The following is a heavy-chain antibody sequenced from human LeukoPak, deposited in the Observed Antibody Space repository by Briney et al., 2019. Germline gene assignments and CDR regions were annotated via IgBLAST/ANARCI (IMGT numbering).Heavy chain of an antibody. CDR2: IYYSGST. D-gene: IGHD2-2*01. J-gene: IGHJ5*02. CDR1: GGSISSSSYY. CDR3: ARRYCSSTSCLLSWFDP. Sequence: SETLSLTCTVSGGSISSSSYYWGWIRQPPGKGLEWIGSIYYSGSTYYNPSLKSRVTISVDTSKNQFPLKLSSVTAADTAVYYCARRYCSSTSCLLSWFDPWGQGTLVTVSS. V-gene: IGHV4-39*01.